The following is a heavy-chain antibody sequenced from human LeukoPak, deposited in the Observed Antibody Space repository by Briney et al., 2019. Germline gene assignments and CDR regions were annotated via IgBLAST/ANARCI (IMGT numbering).Heavy chain of an antibody. D-gene: IGHD3-22*01. V-gene: IGHV4-30-4*08. CDR1: GGSISSGDYY. Sequence: SQTLSLTCTVSGGSISSGDYYWSWIRQPPGKGLEWIGYIYYSGSTYYNPSLKSRVTISVDTSKNQFSLKLSSVTAADTAVYYCARDYYDSSGYFVNDAFDIWGQGTTVTVSS. CDR2: IYYSGST. CDR3: ARDYYDSSGYFVNDAFDI. J-gene: IGHJ3*02.